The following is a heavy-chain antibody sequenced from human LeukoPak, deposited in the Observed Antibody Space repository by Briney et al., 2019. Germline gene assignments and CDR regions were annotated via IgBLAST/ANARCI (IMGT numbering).Heavy chain of an antibody. Sequence: PGGSLRLSCAASGFTVSSHYMSWVRQAPGKGLEWVSVIFSDGSTYYADSVKGRFTISRDNAKNSLYLQMNSLRAEDTALYYCAKGAHYYDSSGPPERDWGQGTLVTVSS. CDR3: AKGAHYYDSSGPPERD. V-gene: IGHV3-53*05. CDR1: GFTVSSHY. D-gene: IGHD3-22*01. CDR2: IFSDGST. J-gene: IGHJ4*02.